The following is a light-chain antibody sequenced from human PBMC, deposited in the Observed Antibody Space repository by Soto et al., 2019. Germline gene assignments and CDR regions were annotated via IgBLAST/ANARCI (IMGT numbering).Light chain of an antibody. J-gene: IGKJ2*01. Sequence: DIQMTQSPSTLSASVGDRVTITCRASQSISSWLAWYQQKPGKAPKLLIYKASSLESGVPSRFSGSGSGTEFTLTISSLQPDDFATYYCQQYNSYPYAFGQGTKLEIK. V-gene: IGKV1-5*03. CDR1: QSISSW. CDR2: KAS. CDR3: QQYNSYPYA.